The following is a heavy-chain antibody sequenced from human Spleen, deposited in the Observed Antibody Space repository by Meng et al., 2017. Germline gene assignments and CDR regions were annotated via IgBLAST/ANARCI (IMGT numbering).Heavy chain of an antibody. CDR1: GDSISSDYF. J-gene: IGHJ5*02. CDR3: KTYASGGGGWGS. D-gene: IGHD3-10*01. V-gene: IGHV4-30-4*01. CDR2: IYQGGGP. Sequence: QVQLQESGPGLVKPSQTLSLTCTVSGDSISSDYFWSWIRQPPGKGLDGIGYIYQGGGPESHPSQRSGFTISEDTSKNQFSRKLGSGTAADTGVYYLKTYASGGGGWGSWGQGTLVTVSS.